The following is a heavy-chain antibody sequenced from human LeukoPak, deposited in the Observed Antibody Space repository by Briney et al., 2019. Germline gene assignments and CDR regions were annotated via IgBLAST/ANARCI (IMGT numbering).Heavy chain of an antibody. Sequence: GASVKVSCKASGYTFTSYDINWVRQATGQGLEWMGWMNPNSGNTGYAQKFQGRVTMTRNTSISTAYMELSSLRSEDTAVYYCARPAWYYGSGSYQYPFDYWGQGTLVTVSS. CDR3: ARPAWYYGSGSYQYPFDY. D-gene: IGHD3-10*01. J-gene: IGHJ4*02. CDR2: MNPNSGNT. CDR1: GYTFTSYD. V-gene: IGHV1-8*01.